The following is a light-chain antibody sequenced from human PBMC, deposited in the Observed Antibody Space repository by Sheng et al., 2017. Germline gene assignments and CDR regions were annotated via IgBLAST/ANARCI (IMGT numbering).Light chain of an antibody. CDR2: EVS. CDR1: SSDVGGYNY. CDR3: AAWDDSLNAYV. J-gene: IGLJ1*01. Sequence: QSALTQPPSASGSPGQSVTISCTGTSSDVGGYNYVSWYQQHPGKAPKLMIYEVSKRPSGVPDRFSGSKSGNTASLTVSGLQAEDEADYYCAAWDDSLNAYVFGTGTEVTVL. V-gene: IGLV2-8*01.